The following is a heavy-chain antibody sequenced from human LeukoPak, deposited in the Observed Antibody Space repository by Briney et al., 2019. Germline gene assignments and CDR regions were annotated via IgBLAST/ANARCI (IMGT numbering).Heavy chain of an antibody. CDR2: IWYDGSNK. CDR3: ARDVGVVAADLDH. Sequence: GGSLRLSCVVSGFTFSSYGMHWVRQAPGKGLEWVAVIWYDGSNKYYADSVKGRFTISREDSKNTLYLQMSSLRVEDTGVYYCARDVGVVAADLDHWGQGTLVTVSS. V-gene: IGHV3-33*01. CDR1: GFTFSSYG. J-gene: IGHJ4*02. D-gene: IGHD6-25*01.